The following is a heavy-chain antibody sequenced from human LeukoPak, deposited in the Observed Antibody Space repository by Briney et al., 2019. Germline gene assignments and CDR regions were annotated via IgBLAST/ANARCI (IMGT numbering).Heavy chain of an antibody. D-gene: IGHD3-22*01. V-gene: IGHV4-34*01. CDR2: INHSGST. Sequence: SETLSLTCAVYGGSFSGYYWSWIRQPPGKGLEWIGEINHSGSTNYNPSLKSRVTISVDTSKNQFSLKLSSVTAADTAVYYCARVATYYYDSSGYRYFDYWGQGTLVTVSS. CDR3: ARVATYYYDSSGYRYFDY. J-gene: IGHJ4*02. CDR1: GGSFSGYY.